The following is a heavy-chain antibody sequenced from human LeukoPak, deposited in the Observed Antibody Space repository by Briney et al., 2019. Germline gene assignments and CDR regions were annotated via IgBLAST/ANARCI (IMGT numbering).Heavy chain of an antibody. CDR1: GYSFTSNY. CDR3: ARDVPAAGRGDY. Sequence: ASVKVSCKASGYSFTSNYIHWVRQAPGQGLEWMGMIYPRDGSTSYAQKFQGRVTMTTDTSTSTAYMELRSLRSDDTAVYYCARDVPAAGRGDYWGQGTLVTVSS. J-gene: IGHJ4*02. V-gene: IGHV1-46*01. D-gene: IGHD6-13*01. CDR2: IYPRDGST.